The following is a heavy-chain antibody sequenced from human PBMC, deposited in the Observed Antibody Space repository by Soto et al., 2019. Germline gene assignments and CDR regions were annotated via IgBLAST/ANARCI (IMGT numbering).Heavy chain of an antibody. D-gene: IGHD4-17*01. V-gene: IGHV3-7*04. CDR2: IKQDGSEK. J-gene: IGHJ4*02. CDR3: ARDLASTTIPNY. Sequence: EGARRVAWAASGGTFSRYWMSGVRQAPGKGLEWVANIKQDGSEKYYVDSVKGRFTISRDNAKNSLYLQMNSLRAEDTAVYYCARDLASTTIPNYWGQGT. CDR1: GGTFSRYW.